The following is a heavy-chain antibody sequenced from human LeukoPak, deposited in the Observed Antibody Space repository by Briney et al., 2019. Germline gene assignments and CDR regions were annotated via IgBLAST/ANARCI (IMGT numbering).Heavy chain of an antibody. CDR1: GFNFDDYA. V-gene: IGHV3-9*01. CDR2: ITWNSGTI. Sequence: GRSLRLSCAASGFNFDDYAMYWVRQAPGKGLEWVSSITWNSGTIGYADSVKGRFTISRDNAKNSLYLQMNSLRAEDTALYYCAKASRDAYFDYWGQGTLVTVSS. CDR3: AKASRDAYFDY. D-gene: IGHD3-10*01. J-gene: IGHJ4*02.